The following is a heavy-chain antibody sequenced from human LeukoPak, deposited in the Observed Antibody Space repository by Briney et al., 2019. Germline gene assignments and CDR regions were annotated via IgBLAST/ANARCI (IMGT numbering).Heavy chain of an antibody. J-gene: IGHJ4*02. CDR1: GFTFSRYW. D-gene: IGHD1-26*01. CDR3: ARAAGGSYYDFDY. CDR2: IHNDGSST. Sequence: GGSLRLSCAASGFTFSRYWMHWVRQAPGTGLVWVSRIHNDGSSTSYADSVKGRFTISRDNAKNTVYLQMNSLRAEDTAVYYCARAAGGSYYDFDYWGQGTLVTVSS. V-gene: IGHV3-74*01.